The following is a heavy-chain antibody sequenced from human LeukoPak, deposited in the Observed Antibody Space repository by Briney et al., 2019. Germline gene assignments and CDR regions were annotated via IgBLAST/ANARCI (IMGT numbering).Heavy chain of an antibody. Sequence: SETLSLTCAVYGGSFSGYYWSWIRQPPGKGLEWIGSVYHNGETYYNPSLKSRVIISVDTSKNEFSLRLTSVTAADTAVYYCVTPRSWELSDMAVWGKGTTVIVSS. J-gene: IGHJ6*03. D-gene: IGHD1-26*01. CDR3: VTPRSWELSDMAV. V-gene: IGHV4-34*01. CDR2: VYHNGET. CDR1: GGSFSGYY.